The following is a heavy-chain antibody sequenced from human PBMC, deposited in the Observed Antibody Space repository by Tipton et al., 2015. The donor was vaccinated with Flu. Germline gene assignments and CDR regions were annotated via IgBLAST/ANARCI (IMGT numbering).Heavy chain of an antibody. Sequence: SLRLSCAASGFSLGNYYMHWVRQAPGKGLFWLSIVLTDGVTTYYADSVKGRFTISRDTAKNTLYLEMHSLSAEDTAIYYCAKGGCGGMSCLDYWGQGTLVSVSS. CDR1: GFSLGNYY. CDR3: AKGGCGGMSCLDY. V-gene: IGHV3-74*01. D-gene: IGHD2-21*01. CDR2: VLTDGVTT. J-gene: IGHJ4*02.